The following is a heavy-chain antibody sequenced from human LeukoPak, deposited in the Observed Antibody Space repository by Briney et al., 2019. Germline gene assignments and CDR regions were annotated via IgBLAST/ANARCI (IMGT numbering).Heavy chain of an antibody. CDR2: IIPIFGTA. D-gene: IGHD2-2*01. CDR1: GGTFSSHA. CDR3: ARFLKEYCSSTSCREGAFDI. J-gene: IGHJ3*02. Sequence: SVKVSCKASGGTFSSHAISWVRQAPGQGLEWMGGIIPIFGTANYAQKFQGRVTITADESTSTAYMELSSLRSEDTAVYYCARFLKEYCSSTSCREGAFDIWGQGTMVTVSS. V-gene: IGHV1-69*13.